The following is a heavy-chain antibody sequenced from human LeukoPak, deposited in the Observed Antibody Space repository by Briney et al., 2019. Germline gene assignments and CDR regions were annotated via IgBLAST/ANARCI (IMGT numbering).Heavy chain of an antibody. D-gene: IGHD2-15*01. CDR2: ISGYNGNT. Sequence: ASVKVSCKASGYSFTSYGISWVRQAPGQGLEWMGWISGYNGNTNYVQRLQGRVTMTTDTSTSTAYMELRSLRSDDTAVYYCARARGYCSGGSCYWDYWGQGTLVTVSS. CDR3: ARARGYCSGGSCYWDY. V-gene: IGHV1-18*01. CDR1: GYSFTSYG. J-gene: IGHJ4*02.